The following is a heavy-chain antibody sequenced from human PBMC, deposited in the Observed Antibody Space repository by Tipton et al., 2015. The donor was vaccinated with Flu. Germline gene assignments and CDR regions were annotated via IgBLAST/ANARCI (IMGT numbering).Heavy chain of an antibody. Sequence: TLSLTCAVYGGSFSGYYWSWIRQPPGKGLEWIGEINHSGSTNYNPSLKSRVTISVDTSKNQFSLKLSSVTAADTAVYYCARAKIQVWLWGAFDIWGQGTMVTVSS. V-gene: IGHV4-34*01. D-gene: IGHD5-18*01. J-gene: IGHJ3*02. CDR2: INHSGST. CDR3: ARAKIQVWLWGAFDI. CDR1: GGSFSGYY.